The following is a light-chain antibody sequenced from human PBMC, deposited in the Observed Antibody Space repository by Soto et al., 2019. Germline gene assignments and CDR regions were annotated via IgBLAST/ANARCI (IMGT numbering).Light chain of an antibody. CDR2: DAS. V-gene: IGKV1-5*01. CDR3: QQYNRYSLT. CDR1: QSISSW. Sequence: DIQMTQSPSTLSASVGDRVTITCRASQSISSWLAWYQQKPGKAPKLLIYDASSLESGVPSRFSGIGSDTEFTLTINNLQPDDFATYHCQQYNRYSLTFGGGTKVDIK. J-gene: IGKJ4*01.